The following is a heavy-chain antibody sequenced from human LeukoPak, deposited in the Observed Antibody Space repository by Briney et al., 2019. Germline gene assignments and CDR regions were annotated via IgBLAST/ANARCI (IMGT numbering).Heavy chain of an antibody. CDR3: ARGKRYHGVYYYYYMDV. Sequence: SETLSLTCTVSGGSISSYYWSWIRQPPGKGLEWIGYIYYSGSTNYNPSLKSRVTISVDTSKNQFSLKLSSVTAADTAVYYCARGKRYHGVYYYYYMDVWGKGTTVTVSS. V-gene: IGHV4-59*12. CDR2: IYYSGST. J-gene: IGHJ6*03. D-gene: IGHD2-2*01. CDR1: GGSISSYY.